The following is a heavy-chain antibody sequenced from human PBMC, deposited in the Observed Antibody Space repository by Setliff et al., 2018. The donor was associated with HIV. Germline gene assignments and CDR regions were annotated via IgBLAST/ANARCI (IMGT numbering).Heavy chain of an antibody. J-gene: IGHJ4*02. CDR2: MVPVIGAT. V-gene: IGHV1-69*06. CDR3: AREVAARPYFDF. CDR1: GGSFSSYG. D-gene: IGHD6-6*01. Sequence: SVKVSCKASGGSFSSYGINWLRQAPGQGLEWMGGMVPVIGATQYAQKFQGRVTITADRVTSTAYMGLTSLTSDDTAVYYCAREVAARPYFDFWGQGTLVTVSS.